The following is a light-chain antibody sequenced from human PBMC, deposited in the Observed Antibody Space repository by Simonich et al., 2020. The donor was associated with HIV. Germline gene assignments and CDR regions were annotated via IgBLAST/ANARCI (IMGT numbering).Light chain of an antibody. J-gene: IGKJ3*01. CDR2: DAS. CDR1: QDIINY. V-gene: IGKV1-33*01. CDR3: QQFNSYPVT. Sequence: DIQMTQSPSSLSASVGKRIMNTCQASQDIINYLNWDQQKPGKAPRLLIYDASNLETGVPSRFSGSGSGTDFTFTISSLQPEDIATYYCQQFNSYPVTFGPGTKVDIQ.